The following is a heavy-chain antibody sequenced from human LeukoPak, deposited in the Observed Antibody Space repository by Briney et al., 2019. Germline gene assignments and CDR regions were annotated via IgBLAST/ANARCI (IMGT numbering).Heavy chain of an antibody. Sequence: GRSLRLSCAASGFTFSSYAMHWVRQAPGKGLEWVAVISYDGSNKYYADSVKGRFTISRDNSKNTLYLQMNSLRVEDTAVYYCARNYYDSSGYYFDYWGQGTLVTVSS. CDR2: ISYDGSNK. CDR3: ARNYYDSSGYYFDY. J-gene: IGHJ4*02. CDR1: GFTFSSYA. D-gene: IGHD3-22*01. V-gene: IGHV3-30-3*01.